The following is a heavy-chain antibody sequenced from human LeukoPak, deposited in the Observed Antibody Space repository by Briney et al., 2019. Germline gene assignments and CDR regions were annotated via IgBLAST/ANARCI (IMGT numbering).Heavy chain of an antibody. CDR3: ARHDAGIAARPFDN. CDR2: IHASGPT. CDR1: GGSISTYY. D-gene: IGHD6-6*01. Sequence: SETLSLTCTVSGGSISTYYWSRIRRPPGKGLKWIAYIHASGPTNYNPSLKSRITISVDTSKNQFSLKLSSVTAADTAVYYCARHDAGIAARPFDNWGQGTLVTVSS. J-gene: IGHJ4*02. V-gene: IGHV4-4*09.